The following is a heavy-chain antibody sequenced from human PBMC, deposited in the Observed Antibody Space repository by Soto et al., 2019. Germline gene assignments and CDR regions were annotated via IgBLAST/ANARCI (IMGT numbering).Heavy chain of an antibody. CDR2: ISAYNGNT. J-gene: IGHJ4*02. V-gene: IGHV1-18*01. D-gene: IGHD6-13*01. CDR3: ARVLISVGVTVQLGFRFDY. Sequence: QVQLVQSGAEVKKPGASVKVSCKASGYTFTSYGISWVRQAPGQGLEWMGWISAYNGNTNYAQKLQGRVTMTTDTSTSTAYMELRSLRSDDTAVYYCARVLISVGVTVQLGFRFDYWGQGTLVTVSS. CDR1: GYTFTSYG.